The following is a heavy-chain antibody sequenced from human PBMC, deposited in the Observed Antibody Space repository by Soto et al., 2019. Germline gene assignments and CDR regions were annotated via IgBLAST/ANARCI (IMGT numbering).Heavy chain of an antibody. V-gene: IGHV1-8*01. CDR1: GYTFTSYD. CDR3: ARGLPVRVPGWFDP. CDR2: MNPNSGNT. Sequence: ASEKVSCKASGYTFTSYDINWVRQATGQGLEWMGWMNPNSGNTGYAQKFQGRVTMTRNTSISTAYMELSSLRSEDTAVYYCARGLPVRVPGWFDPWGQGTLVTVSS. D-gene: IGHD2-2*01. J-gene: IGHJ5*02.